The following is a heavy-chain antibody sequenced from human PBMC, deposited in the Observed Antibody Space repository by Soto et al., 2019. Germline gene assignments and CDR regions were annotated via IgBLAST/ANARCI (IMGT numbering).Heavy chain of an antibody. CDR1: GFTFSDYY. CDR2: ISSSGSTI. Sequence: GGSLRLSCAASGFTFSDYYMSWIRQAPGKGLEWVSYISSSGSTIYYADSVKGRSTISRDNAKNSLYLQMNSLRAEDTAVYYCARESGYGDYVWFDYWGQGTLVTVSS. V-gene: IGHV3-11*01. CDR3: ARESGYGDYVWFDY. J-gene: IGHJ4*02. D-gene: IGHD4-17*01.